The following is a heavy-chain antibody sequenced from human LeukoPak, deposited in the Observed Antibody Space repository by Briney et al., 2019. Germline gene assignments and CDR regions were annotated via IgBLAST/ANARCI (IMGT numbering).Heavy chain of an antibody. CDR1: GYTFPSYW. CDR3: VRSLPGTLLRGYGMDV. V-gene: IGHV5-51*01. CDR2: IFPRDSDV. Sequence: GESLKISCKTSGYTFPSYWIGWVRQTPGKGLECMGVIFPRDSDVRYSPSFQGQVTISADKSTNTAYLHWGSLKASDSAMYYCVRSLPGTLLRGYGMDVWAQGPRSPSP. J-gene: IGHJ6*02. D-gene: IGHD3-10*01.